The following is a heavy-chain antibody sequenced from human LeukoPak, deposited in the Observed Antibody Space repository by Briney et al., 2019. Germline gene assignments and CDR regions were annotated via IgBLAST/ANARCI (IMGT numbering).Heavy chain of an antibody. D-gene: IGHD3-22*01. CDR1: GDSISSDNHN. CDR3: AISPYDSSGYYYPLFDY. CDR2: LYFSGTI. J-gene: IGHJ4*02. Sequence: SETLSLTCTVSGDSISSDNHNWGWIRQPPGKGPEWIATLYFSGTIYYNPSLKGRVTVPVDTSKNQFSLNLSSVPAADTAVYYCAISPYDSSGYYYPLFDYWGQGTLVTVSS. V-gene: IGHV4-39*01.